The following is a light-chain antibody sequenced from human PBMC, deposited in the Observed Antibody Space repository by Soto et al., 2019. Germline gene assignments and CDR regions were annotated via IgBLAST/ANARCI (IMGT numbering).Light chain of an antibody. Sequence: QSVLTQPASVSGSPGQSITISCTGTSSDIGGYNYVSWYQQHPVKAPKLMISEVSNRPSGVSNRFSGSKSGNTASLTISGLQAEDEATYYCSSYTSSNTLPPYVFGTGTKVTVL. J-gene: IGLJ1*01. V-gene: IGLV2-14*01. CDR3: SSYTSSNTLPPYV. CDR1: SSDIGGYNY. CDR2: EVS.